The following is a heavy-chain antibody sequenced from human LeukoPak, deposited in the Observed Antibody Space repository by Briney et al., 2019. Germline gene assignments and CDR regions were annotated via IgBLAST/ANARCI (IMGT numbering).Heavy chain of an antibody. V-gene: IGHV1-2*04. CDR3: ARDRSGSGSYYNDAFDI. CDR2: INPNSGGT. CDR1: GYTFTSYY. D-gene: IGHD3-10*01. Sequence: ASVKVSCKASGYTFTSYYMHWVRQAPGQGLEWMGWINPNSGGTNYAQKFQGWVTMTRDTSISTAYMELSRLRSDDTAVYYCARDRSGSGSYYNDAFDIWAKGQWSPSLQ. J-gene: IGHJ3*02.